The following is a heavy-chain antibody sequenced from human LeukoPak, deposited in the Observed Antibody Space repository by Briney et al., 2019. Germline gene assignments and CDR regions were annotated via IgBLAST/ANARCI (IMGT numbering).Heavy chain of an antibody. D-gene: IGHD6-13*01. Sequence: GGSLRLSCAASGFTFSSYEMNWVRQAPGKGLEWVSAISGSGGSTYYADSVMGRFTISRDNSKNTLYLQMNSLRAEDTAVYYCAKGVLAAAKPPFDYWGQGTLVTVSS. V-gene: IGHV3-23*01. CDR1: GFTFSSYE. J-gene: IGHJ4*02. CDR2: ISGSGGST. CDR3: AKGVLAAAKPPFDY.